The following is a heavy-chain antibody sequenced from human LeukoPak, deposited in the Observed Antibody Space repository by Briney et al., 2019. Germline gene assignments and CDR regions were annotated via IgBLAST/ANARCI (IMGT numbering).Heavy chain of an antibody. CDR3: ARVINSGPYNWFDP. Sequence: PSETLSLTCTVSGGSISSGDYYWSWIRQPPGKGLEWIGYIYYSGSTYYNPSLKSRVTISVDRSKNQFSLKLSSVTAADTAVYYCARVINSGPYNWFDPWGQGTLVTVSS. D-gene: IGHD2-21*01. J-gene: IGHJ5*02. CDR2: IYYSGST. CDR1: GGSISSGDYY. V-gene: IGHV4-30-4*08.